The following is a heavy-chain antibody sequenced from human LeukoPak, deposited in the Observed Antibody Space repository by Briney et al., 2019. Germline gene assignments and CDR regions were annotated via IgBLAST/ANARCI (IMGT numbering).Heavy chain of an antibody. D-gene: IGHD6-13*01. V-gene: IGHV4-34*01. CDR3: ARGPTWVRRIAAADPFRY. CDR1: GGSFSGYY. CDR2: INHSGST. Sequence: PSETLSLTCAVYGGSFSGYYWSWIRQPPGKGLEWIGEINHSGSTNYNPSLKSRVTISVDTSKNQFSLKLSSVTAADTAVYYCARGPTWVRRIAAADPFRYWGQGTLVTVSS. J-gene: IGHJ4*02.